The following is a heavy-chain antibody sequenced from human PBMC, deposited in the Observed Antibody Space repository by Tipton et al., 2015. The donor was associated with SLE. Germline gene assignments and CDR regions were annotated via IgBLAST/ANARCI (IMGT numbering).Heavy chain of an antibody. CDR2: IYSGGNT. V-gene: IGHV3-53*01. Sequence: LSLTCAVYGGSFSGYYMSWVRQAPGKGLEWVSIIYSGGNTYYADSVKGRFTISRDNSKNSLYLQMNSLRAEDTAVYYCARVSPYSGSYYEYAFDIWGQGTMVTVSS. CDR3: ARVSPYSGSYYEYAFDI. J-gene: IGHJ3*02. CDR1: GGSFSGYY. D-gene: IGHD1-26*01.